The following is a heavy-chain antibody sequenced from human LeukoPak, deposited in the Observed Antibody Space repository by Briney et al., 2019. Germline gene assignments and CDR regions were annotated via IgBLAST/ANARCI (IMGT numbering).Heavy chain of an antibody. CDR3: ARMRDILTGDYYFDY. V-gene: IGHV3-7*03. J-gene: IGHJ4*02. CDR2: IKQGGSEK. CDR1: GFTFSSYW. D-gene: IGHD3-9*01. Sequence: GGSLRLSCAASGFTFSSYWMSWVRQAPGKGLEWVANIKQGGSEKYYVDSVKGRFTISRDNAKNSLYLQMNSLRAEDTVVYYCARMRDILTGDYYFDYWGQGTLVTVSS.